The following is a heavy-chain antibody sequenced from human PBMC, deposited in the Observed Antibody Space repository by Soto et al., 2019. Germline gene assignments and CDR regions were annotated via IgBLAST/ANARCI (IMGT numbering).Heavy chain of an antibody. D-gene: IGHD4-4*01. CDR3: ARREATDGVLDF. V-gene: IGHV3-74*01. Sequence: GGSLRLSCAASGFTFSIYWMHWVRRAPGKGLVWVSRINGDGSATNYADSVKGRFTISRDNAKNTLHLQMNSLRAEDTALYYCARREATDGVLDFWGQGTLVTVSS. J-gene: IGHJ4*02. CDR1: GFTFSIYW. CDR2: INGDGSAT.